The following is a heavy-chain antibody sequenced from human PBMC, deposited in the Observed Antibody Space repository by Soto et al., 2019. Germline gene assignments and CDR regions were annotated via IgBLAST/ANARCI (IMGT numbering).Heavy chain of an antibody. J-gene: IGHJ6*02. CDR1: GYTFTGYY. V-gene: IGHV1-2*04. D-gene: IGHD2-2*01. CDR2: INPNSGGT. CDR3: ATESKDIGVVPAARYYYYYGMDG. Sequence: ASVKVSCKASGYTFTGYYMHWVRQAPGQGLEWMGWINPNSGGTNYAQKFQGWVTMTRDTSISTAYMELSRLRSDDTAVYYCATESKDIGVVPAARYYYYYGMDGWGQGTTVTVSS.